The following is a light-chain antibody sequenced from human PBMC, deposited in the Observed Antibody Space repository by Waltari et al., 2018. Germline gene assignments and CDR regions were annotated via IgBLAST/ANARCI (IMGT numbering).Light chain of an antibody. Sequence: EVVLTQSPDTLSLSPGERATLSCRASQSVSSNYFAWYQQKPGQAPRLLIYGASTRATGIPDRFSGRGSGTDFTLTISRLEPEDFALYYCQQYGTSRTFGRGTKVEI. V-gene: IGKV3-20*01. CDR3: QQYGTSRT. CDR2: GAS. CDR1: QSVSSNY. J-gene: IGKJ1*01.